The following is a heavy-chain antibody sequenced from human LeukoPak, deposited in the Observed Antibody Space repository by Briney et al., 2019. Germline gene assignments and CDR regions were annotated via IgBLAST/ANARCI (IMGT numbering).Heavy chain of an antibody. CDR3: PRLDYYGSGSYFAY. CDR1: GSTFSSYE. D-gene: IGHD3-10*01. CDR2: ISSSGSTI. Sequence: QPGGSLRLSCAASGSTFSSYEMNWVRQAPGKGLEWVSYISSSGSTIYYADSVKGRFTISRDNARNSLYLQMNSLRAEDTAVYYCPRLDYYGSGSYFAYWGQGTLVTVS. J-gene: IGHJ4*02. V-gene: IGHV3-48*03.